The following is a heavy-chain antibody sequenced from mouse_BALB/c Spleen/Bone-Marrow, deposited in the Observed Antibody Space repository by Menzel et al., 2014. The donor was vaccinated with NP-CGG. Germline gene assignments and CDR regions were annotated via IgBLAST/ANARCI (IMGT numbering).Heavy chain of an antibody. Sequence: VMLVESGPGLVSPSQSLSITCTVSGFSLTGYGVNWVRQPPGKGLEWLGMIWGDGSTDYNSALKSRLSISKDNSKSQVFLKMNSLQTDDTARYYCARDSFLITRALDYWGQGTSVTVSS. CDR2: IWGDGST. CDR3: ARDSFLITRALDY. J-gene: IGHJ4*01. V-gene: IGHV2-6-7*01. D-gene: IGHD2-4*01. CDR1: GFSLTGYG.